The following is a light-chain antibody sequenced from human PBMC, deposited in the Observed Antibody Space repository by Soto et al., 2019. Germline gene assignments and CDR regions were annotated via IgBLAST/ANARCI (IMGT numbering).Light chain of an antibody. J-gene: IGLJ1*01. Sequence: QSVLTQPASVSGSPGQSTTISCTGTSSDVGNYNYVSWYQQYPGRVPKLLIYMVSNRASGVSNRFSGSKSGNTASLTISGLQAEDEADYFCTSPTPGSLYVFGTGTKGTVL. CDR1: SSDVGNYNY. CDR2: MVS. CDR3: TSPTPGSLYV. V-gene: IGLV2-14*01.